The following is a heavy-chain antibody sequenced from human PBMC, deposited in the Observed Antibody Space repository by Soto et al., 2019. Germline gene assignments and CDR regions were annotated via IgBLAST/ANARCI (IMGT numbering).Heavy chain of an antibody. V-gene: IGHV3-66*01. CDR1: GFTVSTNY. J-gene: IGHJ4*02. Sequence: GGSLRLSCAASGFTVSTNYMSWVRQAPGKGLEWVSGIYGGGSTYYADSVKGRFTTSSDNSKNTLYLQMNSLRAEDTAVYYCARVGRYYGSGRYYFDYWGQGTLVTVSS. CDR3: ARVGRYYGSGRYYFDY. D-gene: IGHD3-10*01. CDR2: IYGGGST.